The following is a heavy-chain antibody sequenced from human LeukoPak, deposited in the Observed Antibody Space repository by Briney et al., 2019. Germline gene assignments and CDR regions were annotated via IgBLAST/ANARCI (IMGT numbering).Heavy chain of an antibody. D-gene: IGHD3-22*01. CDR1: GYTFTSYG. CDR3: ARVLEVGPNDSSGYYYGY. Sequence: ASVKVSCKASGYTFTSYGISWVRQAPGQGLEWMGWISAYNGNTNYAQKLQGRVTMTTDTSTSTAYMELRSLRSDDTAVYYCARVLEVGPNDSSGYYYGYWGQGTLVTVSS. V-gene: IGHV1-18*01. J-gene: IGHJ4*02. CDR2: ISAYNGNT.